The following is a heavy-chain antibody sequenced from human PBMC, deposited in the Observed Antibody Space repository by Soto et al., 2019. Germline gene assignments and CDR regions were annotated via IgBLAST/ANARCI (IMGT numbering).Heavy chain of an antibody. CDR3: AKAPTVVLVPAATGGMYV. J-gene: IGHJ6*02. D-gene: IGHD2-2*01. V-gene: IGHV1-2*02. CDR2: INPKSGGT. CDR1: GYTFNTYY. Sequence: SVKVSCKTSGYTFNTYYISWLRQAPGQGLEWMGWINPKSGGTNYAQKFQGRVTMTGVTSISTAYMELSSLRSDDTALYYCAKAPTVVLVPAATGGMYVWRQGTTGTVS.